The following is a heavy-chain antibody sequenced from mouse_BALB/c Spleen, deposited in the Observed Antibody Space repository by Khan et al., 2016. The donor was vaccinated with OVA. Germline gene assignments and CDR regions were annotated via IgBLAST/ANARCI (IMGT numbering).Heavy chain of an antibody. V-gene: IGHV3-2*02. CDR1: GYSITSDYA. Sequence: EVQLQESGPGLVKPSQSLSLTCTVTGYSITSDYAWHWIRQFPGNKLEWMGSISYSGTTSYTPSLKSRVSITRDTSKTQFFLQLNSVTTEDTATYFCARGRAYWGQGTLVTVSA. CDR2: ISYSGTT. D-gene: IGHD3-3*01. J-gene: IGHJ3*01. CDR3: ARGRAY.